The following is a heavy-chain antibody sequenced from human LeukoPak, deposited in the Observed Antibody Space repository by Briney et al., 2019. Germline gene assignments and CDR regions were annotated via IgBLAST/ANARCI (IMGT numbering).Heavy chain of an antibody. CDR2: INPDSGVT. Sequence: ASAKVSCKASGYTFTDYYIHWVRQAPGQGLEWMGWINPDSGVTKYAQKFQGRVIMTRDTSSSTAYMEASSLTSDDTAVYYCARGTQLERRRSSYFYGMDVWGQGTTVTVSS. V-gene: IGHV1-2*02. D-gene: IGHD1-1*01. CDR3: ARGTQLERRRSSYFYGMDV. CDR1: GYTFTDYY. J-gene: IGHJ6*02.